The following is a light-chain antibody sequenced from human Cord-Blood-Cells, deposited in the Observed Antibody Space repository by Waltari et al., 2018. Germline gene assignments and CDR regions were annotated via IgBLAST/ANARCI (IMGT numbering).Light chain of an antibody. CDR3: SSYTSSSTWV. CDR2: RNN. CDR1: SSNIGSNY. Sequence: QSVLTQPPSASGTPGQRVTISCSGSSSNIGSNYVYWYQQLPGTAPKFLIYRNNQRPSGVPDRFSGSKSGTSASLTISGLQAEDEADYYCSSYTSSSTWVFGGGTKLTVL. V-gene: IGLV1-47*01. J-gene: IGLJ3*02.